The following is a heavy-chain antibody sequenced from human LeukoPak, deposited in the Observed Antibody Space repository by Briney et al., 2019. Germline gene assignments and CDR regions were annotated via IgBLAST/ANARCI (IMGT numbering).Heavy chain of an antibody. CDR3: AKAVSAGTDY. Sequence: GGSLRLSCAASGFTFSSYTMSWVRQAPGKGLEWVSAISGSGGSTYYADSVKGRFTISRDNSKNTLFLQINSLRADDTAVYYCAKAVSAGTDYWGQGTLVTVSS. CDR2: ISGSGGST. J-gene: IGHJ4*02. V-gene: IGHV3-23*01. D-gene: IGHD6-19*01. CDR1: GFTFSSYT.